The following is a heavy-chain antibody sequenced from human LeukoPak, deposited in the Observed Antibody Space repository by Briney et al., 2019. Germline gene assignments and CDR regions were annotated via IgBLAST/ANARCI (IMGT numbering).Heavy chain of an antibody. Sequence: GGSLRLSCAASGFTFSSYSMNWVRRAPGKGLEWVSSISSSSSYIYYADSVKGRFTISRDNAKNSLYLQMNSLRAEDTAVYYCARDSFSAYGSGSYYSFRLFDYWGQGTLVTVSS. CDR3: ARDSFSAYGSGSYYSFRLFDY. CDR2: ISSSSSYI. V-gene: IGHV3-21*01. J-gene: IGHJ4*02. CDR1: GFTFSSYS. D-gene: IGHD3-10*01.